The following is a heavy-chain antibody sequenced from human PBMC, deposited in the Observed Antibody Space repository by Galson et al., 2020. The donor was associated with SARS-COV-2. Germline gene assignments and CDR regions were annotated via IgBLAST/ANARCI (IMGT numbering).Heavy chain of an antibody. J-gene: IGHJ4*02. D-gene: IGHD5-12*01. Sequence: SETLSLTCTVSGGSMSNYYWSWIRQPPGKGPEWIGYIYFSGSTNYNPSLKSRVIISVDTSKNQFSLKLSSVTDADTAIYYCAGDDLGVTTINGFVYWGQGTPVTVSS. CDR3: AGDDLGVTTINGFVY. V-gene: IGHV4-59*01. CDR1: GGSMSNYY. CDR2: IYFSGST.